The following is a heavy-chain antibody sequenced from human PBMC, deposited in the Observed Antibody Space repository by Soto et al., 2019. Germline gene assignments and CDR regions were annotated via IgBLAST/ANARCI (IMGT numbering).Heavy chain of an antibody. CDR2: IYYSGST. CDR3: AREYSSGWDSNYYYGMDV. CDR1: GGSVSSGSYY. Sequence: QVQLQESGPGLVKPSETLSLTCTVSGGSVSSGSYYWSWIRQPPGKGLEWIGYIYYSGSTNYNPPLKSRVTISVDTSKNQFSLKLSSVTAADTAVYYCAREYSSGWDSNYYYGMDVWGQGTTVTVSS. D-gene: IGHD6-19*01. J-gene: IGHJ6*02. V-gene: IGHV4-61*01.